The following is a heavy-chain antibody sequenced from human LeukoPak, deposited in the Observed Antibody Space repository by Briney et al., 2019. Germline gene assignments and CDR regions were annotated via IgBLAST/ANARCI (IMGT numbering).Heavy chain of an antibody. CDR2: IKEEGSVQ. CDR1: GFRFSDYW. D-gene: IGHD3-22*01. V-gene: IGHV3-7*04. Sequence: QPGGSLRLSCAAPGFRFSDYWMAWIRQTPGKGPEGVANIKEEGSVQSSVDPVKGRFTISRDNAKNSLYLEMNSLRVEDTAVYFCARDVGGGYHLFKENYWGQGTLVTVSS. CDR3: ARDVGGGYHLFKENY. J-gene: IGHJ4*02.